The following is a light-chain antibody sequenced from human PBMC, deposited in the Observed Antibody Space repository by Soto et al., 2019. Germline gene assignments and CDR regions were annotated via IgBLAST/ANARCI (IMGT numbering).Light chain of an antibody. J-gene: IGKJ1*01. CDR3: QQSYNTPRT. V-gene: IGKV1-39*01. Sequence: DIQMTQSPSSLSASVGDRVSITCRASQSISNYLNWYQQKPGKAPKVLIYAASSLQSGVPSRFSGSASGTDFTLTISSLQPEDFATYYCQQSYNTPRTFGQGTKV. CDR2: AAS. CDR1: QSISNY.